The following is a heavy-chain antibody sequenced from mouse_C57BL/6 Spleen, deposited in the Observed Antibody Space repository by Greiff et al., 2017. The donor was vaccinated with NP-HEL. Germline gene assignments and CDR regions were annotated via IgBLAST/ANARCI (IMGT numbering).Heavy chain of an antibody. CDR3: ASDYYGSSYGFDY. CDR2: IHPNSGST. V-gene: IGHV1-64*01. CDR1: GYTFTSYW. Sequence: QVQLQQPGAELVKPGASVKLSCKASGYTFTSYWMHWVKQRPGQGLEWIGMIHPNSGSTNYNEKFKSKATLTVDKSSSTAYMQLSSLTSEDSAVYYCASDYYGSSYGFDYWGQGTTLTVSS. D-gene: IGHD1-1*01. J-gene: IGHJ2*01.